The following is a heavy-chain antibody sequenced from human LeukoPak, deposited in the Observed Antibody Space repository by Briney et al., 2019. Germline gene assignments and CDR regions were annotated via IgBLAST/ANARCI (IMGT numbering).Heavy chain of an antibody. V-gene: IGHV3-30*02. Sequence: GGSLRLSCEASGFSFSDYGMHWVRQAPGKGLEWVAFIRYDGSNKYYADPVKGRFTVSRDNSQSTLYLQMNSLRVEDTAVYYCAKRVVIKSTDYFYYYIHVWGKGTTVTVSS. CDR1: GFSFSDYG. CDR3: AKRVVIKSTDYFYYYIHV. J-gene: IGHJ6*03. D-gene: IGHD3-3*01. CDR2: IRYDGSNK.